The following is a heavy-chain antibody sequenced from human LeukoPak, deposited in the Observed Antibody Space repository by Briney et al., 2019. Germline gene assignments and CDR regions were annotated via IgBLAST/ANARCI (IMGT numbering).Heavy chain of an antibody. CDR1: GYTFTGYY. CDR2: INPNSGGT. Sequence: GDSVKVSCKASGYTFTGYYMHWVRQAPGQGLEWMGWINPNSGGTNYAQKFQGRVTMTRDTSISTAYMELSRLRSDDTAVYYCARYYYDSSGYYSVLFDYWGQGTLVTVSS. J-gene: IGHJ4*02. V-gene: IGHV1-2*02. D-gene: IGHD3-22*01. CDR3: ARYYYDSSGYYSVLFDY.